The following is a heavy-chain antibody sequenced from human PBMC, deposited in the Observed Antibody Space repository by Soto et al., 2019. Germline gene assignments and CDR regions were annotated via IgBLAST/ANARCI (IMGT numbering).Heavy chain of an antibody. CDR3: ERYTQIAARHYYYYCMDV. CDR2: IYYSGST. CDR1: VGSISSGGYY. Sequence: QVQLQESGPGLVKPSQTLSLTCTVSVGSISSGGYYWSWIRQHPGKGLEWIGYIYYSGSTYYNPSLKSRVTISVDTSKNQFSLQLSSVTAADTAVYYCERYTQIAARHYYYYCMDVWGQGNTVNVSS. D-gene: IGHD6-6*01. J-gene: IGHJ6*02. V-gene: IGHV4-31*03.